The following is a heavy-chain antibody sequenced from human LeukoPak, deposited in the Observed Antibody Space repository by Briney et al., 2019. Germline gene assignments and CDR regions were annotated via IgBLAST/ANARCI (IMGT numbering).Heavy chain of an antibody. CDR1: GFTFSSYW. Sequence: GGSLRLSCAASGFTFSSYWMSWVRQAPGKGLEWVANIKQDGSEKYYVDSVKGRFTISRDNAKNSLYLQMNSLRAEDTAVYYCARLGYCSGGSCYSSYYFDYWGQGTLVTVSS. D-gene: IGHD2-15*01. V-gene: IGHV3-7*01. CDR3: ARLGYCSGGSCYSSYYFDY. J-gene: IGHJ4*02. CDR2: IKQDGSEK.